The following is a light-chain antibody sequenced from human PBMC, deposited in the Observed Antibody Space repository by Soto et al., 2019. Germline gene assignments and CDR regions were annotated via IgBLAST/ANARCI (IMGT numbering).Light chain of an antibody. V-gene: IGKV1-12*01. CDR3: QQANSYPWT. CDR2: GSS. Sequence: DLPMTQSPSSVSASVGDSVTITCRASQGVSDWVAWYQQKPGEAPKLLIYGSSSLLSGVPSRFSGTRSGTDFTLTISSLQPEDFATYYCQQANSYPWTFGQGTK. CDR1: QGVSDW. J-gene: IGKJ1*01.